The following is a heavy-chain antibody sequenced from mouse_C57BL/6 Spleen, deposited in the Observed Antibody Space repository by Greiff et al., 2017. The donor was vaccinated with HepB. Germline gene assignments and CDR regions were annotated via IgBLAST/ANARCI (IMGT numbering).Heavy chain of an antibody. CDR1: GFTFSSYA. D-gene: IGHD1-1*01. CDR3: TREGDSSSPY. J-gene: IGHJ3*01. CDR2: ISSGGDYI. Sequence: EVQGVESGEGLVKPGGSLKLSCAASGFTFSSYAMSWVRQTPEKRLEWVAYISSGGDYIYYADTVKGRFTISRDNARNTLYLQMSSLKSEDTAMYYCTREGDSSSPYWGQGTLVTVSA. V-gene: IGHV5-9-1*02.